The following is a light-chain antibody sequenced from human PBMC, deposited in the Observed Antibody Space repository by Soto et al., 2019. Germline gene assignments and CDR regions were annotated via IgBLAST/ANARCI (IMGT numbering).Light chain of an antibody. CDR3: SSFRSSSTLYV. CDR1: SSDIGGYNY. V-gene: IGLV2-14*01. Sequence: QSVLTQPASVSGYPGQSITISCTGTSSDIGGYNYVSWYQQPPGKAPKLMIFEVSHRPSGVSNRFSGSKSGNTASLTISGLQAEDEADYYCSSFRSSSTLYVFGTGTKLTVL. J-gene: IGLJ1*01. CDR2: EVS.